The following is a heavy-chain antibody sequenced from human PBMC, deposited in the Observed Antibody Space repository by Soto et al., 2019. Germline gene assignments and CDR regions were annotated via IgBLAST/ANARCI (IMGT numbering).Heavy chain of an antibody. D-gene: IGHD2-15*01. CDR1: GGSISSGDYY. CDR2: IYYSGST. V-gene: IGHV4-30-4*01. CDR3: ARVVGYCSGGSCYYLDY. Sequence: PSETLSLTCTVSGGSISSGDYYWSWIRQPPGKGLEWIGYIYYSGSTYCNPSLKSRVTISVDTSKNQFSLKLSSVTAADTAVYYCARVVGYCSGGSCYYLDYWGQGTLVTVSS. J-gene: IGHJ4*02.